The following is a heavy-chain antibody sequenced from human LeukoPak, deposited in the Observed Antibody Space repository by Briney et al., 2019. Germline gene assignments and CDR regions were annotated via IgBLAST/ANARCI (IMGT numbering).Heavy chain of an antibody. Sequence: GGSLRLSCAASGFTLSSYWMHWVRQAPGKGLEWVAVISYDGSNKYYADSVKGRFTISRDNSKNTLYLQMNSLRAEDTAVYYCAARDYGGNSGIWGQGTMVTVSS. J-gene: IGHJ3*02. D-gene: IGHD4-23*01. CDR3: AARDYGGNSGI. CDR1: GFTLSSYW. CDR2: ISYDGSNK. V-gene: IGHV3-30*03.